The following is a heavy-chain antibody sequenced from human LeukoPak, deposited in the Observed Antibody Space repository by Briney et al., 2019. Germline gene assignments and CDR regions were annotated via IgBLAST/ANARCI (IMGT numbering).Heavy chain of an antibody. V-gene: IGHV3-23*01. CDR2: ISDSGRTT. D-gene: IGHD3-3*01. CDR1: GLTFSNFK. J-gene: IGHJ4*02. CDR3: AKDRLEWLLSSDY. Sequence: GGSLRLSCAVSGLTFSNFKMNWVRQAPGKGLEWVSYISDSGRTTFYADSVKGRFTISRDNSKITLYLQMNSLRAEDTAVYYCAKDRLEWLLSSDYWGQGTLVTVSS.